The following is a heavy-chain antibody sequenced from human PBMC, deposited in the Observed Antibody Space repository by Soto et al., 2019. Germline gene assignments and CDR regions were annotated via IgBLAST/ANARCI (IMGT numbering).Heavy chain of an antibody. CDR3: AEGWSSSSFSQ. CDR2: IYYSGST. V-gene: IGHV4-39*01. J-gene: IGHJ4*02. D-gene: IGHD6-13*01. CDR1: GGSISSSSYY. Sequence: QLQLQESGPGLVKPSETLSLTCTVSGGSISSSSYYWGWIRQPPGKGLEWIGSIYYSGSTYHNPSLKSRVTISVDTSKNQFSLKLSSVTAADTAVYYCAEGWSSSSFSQWGQGTLVTVSS.